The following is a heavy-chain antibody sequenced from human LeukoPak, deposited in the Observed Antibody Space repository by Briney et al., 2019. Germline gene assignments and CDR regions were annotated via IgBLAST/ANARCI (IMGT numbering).Heavy chain of an antibody. Sequence: GGSLRLSCTVSGFTVSSNSMSWVRQAPGKGLEWVSFIYSGGNTHYSDSVKGRFTISRDNSKNTLYLQMNSLRAEDTAVYYCARDLKHYGDYTLDYWGQGTLVTVSS. CDR1: GFTVSSNS. CDR2: IYSGGNT. CDR3: ARDLKHYGDYTLDY. J-gene: IGHJ4*02. V-gene: IGHV3-53*01. D-gene: IGHD4-17*01.